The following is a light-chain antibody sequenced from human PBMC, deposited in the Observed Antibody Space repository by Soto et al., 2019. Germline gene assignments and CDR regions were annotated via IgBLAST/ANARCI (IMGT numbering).Light chain of an antibody. CDR1: QSISSW. Sequence: DIQMTQSPSTLSASVGDRVTITCRASQSISSWLAWYQQKPGKAPKLLIYDASSLESGVPSRFSGSGSGTDCTLTISSLQPDDFATYYCQQYNSYPRTFGQGTKVEIK. CDR3: QQYNSYPRT. J-gene: IGKJ1*01. CDR2: DAS. V-gene: IGKV1-5*01.